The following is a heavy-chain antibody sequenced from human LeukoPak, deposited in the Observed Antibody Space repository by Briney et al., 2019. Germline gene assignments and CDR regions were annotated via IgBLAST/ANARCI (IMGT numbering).Heavy chain of an antibody. CDR1: GGSISSSSYY. CDR2: IYYSGST. Sequence: PSETLSLTCTVSGGSISSSSYYWGWIRQPPGKGLEWIGSIYYSGSTYYNPSLKSRVTISVDTSKNQFSMKLSSVTAADTAVYYCARDGVRVRYFSNWFDPWGQGTLVTVSS. V-gene: IGHV4-39*07. J-gene: IGHJ5*02. D-gene: IGHD3-9*01. CDR3: ARDGVRVRYFSNWFDP.